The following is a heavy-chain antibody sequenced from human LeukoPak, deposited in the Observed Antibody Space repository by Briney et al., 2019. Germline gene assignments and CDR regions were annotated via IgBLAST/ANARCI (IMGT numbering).Heavy chain of an antibody. CDR3: ARRSDSGSDDGEDYFDY. V-gene: IGHV4-39*01. J-gene: IGHJ4*02. D-gene: IGHD1-26*01. Sequence: SETLSLTCTVSGGSINSSTFYWGWIRQPPGKGLEWIGSIYYDGSTYYNPSLKSRVTISVGTSKNQFSLKLTSVTAADTAVYFCARRSDSGSDDGEDYFDYWGQGTLVTVSS. CDR2: IYYDGST. CDR1: GGSINSSTFY.